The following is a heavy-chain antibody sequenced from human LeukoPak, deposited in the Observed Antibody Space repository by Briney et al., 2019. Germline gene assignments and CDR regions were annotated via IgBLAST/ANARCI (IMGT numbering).Heavy chain of an antibody. CDR3: ARSRNYYGSGDY. J-gene: IGHJ4*02. V-gene: IGHV4-61*08. CDR1: SGSVSNGEYD. Sequence: PSETLSLTCTVSSGSVSNGEYDWGWLRQPRGKGLEWIGYIYYTGSAYYNPSLGGRVPLSVDPSKNQFSVKLSSVTAADTAVYYCARSRNYYGSGDYWGQGTLVTVSS. D-gene: IGHD3-10*01. CDR2: IYYTGSA.